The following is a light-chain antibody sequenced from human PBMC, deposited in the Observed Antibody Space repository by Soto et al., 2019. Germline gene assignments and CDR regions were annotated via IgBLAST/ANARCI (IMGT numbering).Light chain of an antibody. CDR3: QQSYSTPFT. CDR2: AAS. Sequence: DIQMTQSPSSLSASVGDSVTITCRASQSISNYLNWYQQKPGKAPNLLVYAASSLQSGVPSRFSGSGSGTEFTLTISSLQPVDFATYYCQQSYSTPFTFGPGTKVDIK. V-gene: IGKV1-39*01. J-gene: IGKJ3*01. CDR1: QSISNY.